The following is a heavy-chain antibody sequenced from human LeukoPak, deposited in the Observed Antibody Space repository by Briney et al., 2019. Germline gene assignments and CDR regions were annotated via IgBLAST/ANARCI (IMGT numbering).Heavy chain of an antibody. CDR3: ARDFLGWELLGTFDI. J-gene: IGHJ3*02. V-gene: IGHV1-24*01. Sequence: ASVKVSCKVSGYTLTELSMHWVRQAPGKGLEWMGGFDPEDGETIYAQKFQGRVTITADESTSTAYMELSSLRSEDTAVYYCARDFLGWELLGTFDIWGQGTMVTVSS. CDR2: FDPEDGET. CDR1: GYTLTELS. D-gene: IGHD1-26*01.